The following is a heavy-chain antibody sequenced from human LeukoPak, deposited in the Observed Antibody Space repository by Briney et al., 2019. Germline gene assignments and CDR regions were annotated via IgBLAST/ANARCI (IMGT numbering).Heavy chain of an antibody. Sequence: GGSLRLSCAASGFTFSNYAMSWVRQAPGKGLEWVSGISGSGRSTYYGDSVKGRFTISRDNSKSTLYLQMNSLRAEDTAVYYCAREIDGGFDFWGQGTLVTVSS. CDR2: ISGSGRST. D-gene: IGHD2/OR15-2a*01. CDR1: GFTFSNYA. CDR3: AREIDGGFDF. V-gene: IGHV3-23*01. J-gene: IGHJ4*02.